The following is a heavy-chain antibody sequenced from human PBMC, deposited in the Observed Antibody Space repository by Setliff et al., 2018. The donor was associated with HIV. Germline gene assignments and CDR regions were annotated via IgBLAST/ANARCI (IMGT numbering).Heavy chain of an antibody. J-gene: IGHJ6*03. CDR3: ARGGDGLLLGRPRYYYYYMDV. V-gene: IGHV4-59*12. D-gene: IGHD2-15*01. CDR1: GDSIGTYY. CDR2: FYYGGST. Sequence: SETLSLTCSVSGDSIGTYYWNWIRQTPGKRLEWIGFFYYGGSTDYNPALKNRVAISVDTSKNQFSLKLSSVTAADTAVYYCARGGDGLLLGRPRYYYYYMDVWGKGTTVTVSS.